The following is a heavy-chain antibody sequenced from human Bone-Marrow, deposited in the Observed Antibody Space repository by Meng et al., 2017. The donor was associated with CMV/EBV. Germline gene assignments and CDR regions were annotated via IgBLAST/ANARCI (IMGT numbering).Heavy chain of an antibody. CDR2: SIPILGIA. Sequence: TVSSNAISWVRKARGKGLEWMGGSIPILGIANYEQKFQGRVTITADKSTRTAYMELSSLRSEDTAVYYGARGPPRYCSSTSCYLDYWGQGTLVTVSS. CDR1: TVSSNA. V-gene: IGHV1-69*10. D-gene: IGHD2-2*01. CDR3: ARGPPRYCSSTSCYLDY. J-gene: IGHJ4*02.